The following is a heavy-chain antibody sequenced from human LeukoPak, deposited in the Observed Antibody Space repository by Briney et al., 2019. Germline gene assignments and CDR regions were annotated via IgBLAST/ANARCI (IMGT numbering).Heavy chain of an antibody. J-gene: IGHJ4*02. D-gene: IGHD3-10*01. CDR1: GFTFSSYW. CDR3: ARDSYGSGSYHFDY. V-gene: IGHV3-7*01. CDR2: IKQDGSEK. Sequence: PGGSLRLSCAASGFTFSSYWMSWVRQAPGKGLEWVANIKQDGSEKYYVDSVKGRFTISRDNAKNSLYLQMNSLRAEDTAVYYCARDSYGSGSYHFDYWGQGTLVTVSS.